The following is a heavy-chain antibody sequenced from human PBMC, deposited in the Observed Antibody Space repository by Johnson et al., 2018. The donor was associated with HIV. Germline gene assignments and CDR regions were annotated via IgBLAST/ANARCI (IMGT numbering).Heavy chain of an antibody. CDR2: INSDGSST. CDR3: AKDISDILTGGRDAFDI. J-gene: IGHJ3*02. V-gene: IGHV3-74*01. CDR1: GFTFSSYW. D-gene: IGHD3-9*01. Sequence: VQLVESGGGLVQPGGSLRLSREASGFTFSSYWMHWVRQAPGKGLVWVSRINSDGSSTSYADSVKGRFTISRDNAKKSLYLQMNSLRADDTALYYCAKDISDILTGGRDAFDIWGQGTMVTVSS.